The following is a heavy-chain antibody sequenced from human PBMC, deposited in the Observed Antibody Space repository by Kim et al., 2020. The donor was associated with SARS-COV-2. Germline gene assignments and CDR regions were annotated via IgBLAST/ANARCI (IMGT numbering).Heavy chain of an antibody. V-gene: IGHV3-11*06. Sequence: YADSVKGRFTISRDNDKNSLYLQMNSLRAEDTAVYYCAKEAYYYGSGSFDYWGQGTLVTVSS. D-gene: IGHD3-10*01. CDR3: AKEAYYYGSGSFDY. J-gene: IGHJ4*02.